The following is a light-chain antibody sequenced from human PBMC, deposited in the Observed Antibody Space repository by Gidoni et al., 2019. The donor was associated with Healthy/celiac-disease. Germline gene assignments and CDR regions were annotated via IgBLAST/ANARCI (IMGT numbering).Light chain of an antibody. CDR3: QQRSNWSSIT. CDR1: QSVSSY. CDR2: DAS. J-gene: IGKJ5*01. Sequence: IVLTQSPATLPLSPGERATLSCRASQSVSSYLAWYHQKPGQAPRLLIYDASDRATGIPARFSGSGSGTDFTLTISSLEPEDFAVYYCQQRSNWSSITFGQGTRLEIK. V-gene: IGKV3-11*01.